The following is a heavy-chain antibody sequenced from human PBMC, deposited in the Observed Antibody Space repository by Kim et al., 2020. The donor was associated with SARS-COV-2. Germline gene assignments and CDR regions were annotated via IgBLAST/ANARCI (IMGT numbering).Heavy chain of an antibody. Sequence: GGSLRLSCAASGFTFSSYGMHWVRQAPGKGLECVAVISYDGSNKYYADSVKGRFTISRDNSKNTLYLQMNSLRAEDTAVYYFAKDGRLVRFGEFNWFDP. D-gene: IGHD3-10*01. CDR1: GFTFSSYG. CDR2: ISYDGSNK. V-gene: IGHV3-30*18. CDR3: AKDGRLVRFGEFNWFDP. J-gene: IGHJ5*02.